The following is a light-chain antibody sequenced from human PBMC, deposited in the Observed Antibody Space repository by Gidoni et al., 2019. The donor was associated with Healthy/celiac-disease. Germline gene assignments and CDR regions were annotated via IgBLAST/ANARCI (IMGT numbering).Light chain of an antibody. Sequence: IVLTQSPGTLSLSAGERATLSCRASQSVSSSYLAWYQQKPGQAPRLLIYGASSRATGIPDRFSGSGSGTDFTLTISRLEPEDFAVYYCQQYGSSLALTFGGGTKVEIK. CDR1: QSVSSSY. V-gene: IGKV3-20*01. J-gene: IGKJ4*01. CDR2: GAS. CDR3: QQYGSSLALT.